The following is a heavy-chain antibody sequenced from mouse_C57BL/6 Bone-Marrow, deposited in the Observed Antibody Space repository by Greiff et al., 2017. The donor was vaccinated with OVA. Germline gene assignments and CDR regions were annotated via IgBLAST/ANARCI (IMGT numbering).Heavy chain of an antibody. J-gene: IGHJ4*01. CDR3: TLFITTVVANYSAMDY. V-gene: IGHV1-15*01. CDR2: IDPETGGT. CDR1: GYTFTDYE. D-gene: IGHD1-1*01. Sequence: VQLQQSGAELVRPGASVTLSCKASGYTFTDYEMHWVKQTPVHGLEWIGAIDPETGGTAYNQKFKGKAILTADKSYSPAYMELRRLTSEDSAVYYCTLFITTVVANYSAMDYWGQGTSVTVSS.